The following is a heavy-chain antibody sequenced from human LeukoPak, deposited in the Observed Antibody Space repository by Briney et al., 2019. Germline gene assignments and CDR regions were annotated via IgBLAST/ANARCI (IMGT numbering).Heavy chain of an antibody. J-gene: IGHJ4*02. D-gene: IGHD3-22*01. Sequence: GESLKISCKGPGYSFTSYWIGWVRQMPGKGLEWMGIIYPGDSDTRYSPSFQGQVTISADKSISTAYLQWSSLKASDTAMYYCATRPYYDSSGYDYWGQGTLVTVSS. V-gene: IGHV5-51*01. CDR2: IYPGDSDT. CDR1: GYSFTSYW. CDR3: ATRPYYDSSGYDY.